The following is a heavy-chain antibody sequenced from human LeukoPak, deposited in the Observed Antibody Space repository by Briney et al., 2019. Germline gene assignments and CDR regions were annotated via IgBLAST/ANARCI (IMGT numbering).Heavy chain of an antibody. V-gene: IGHV3-23*01. J-gene: IGHJ4*02. CDR1: GFTFNSYV. CDR3: TTDTLGYRDELWEPS. Sequence: GGSLGLSCAASGFTFNSYVMSWVRQAPGKGLEWVSAINGGGGNTYYADSVKGRFTISRDNSKNMVYLQMNSLKTEDTAVYYCTTDTLGYRDELWEPSWGQGTLVTVSS. D-gene: IGHD1-14*01. CDR2: INGGGGNT.